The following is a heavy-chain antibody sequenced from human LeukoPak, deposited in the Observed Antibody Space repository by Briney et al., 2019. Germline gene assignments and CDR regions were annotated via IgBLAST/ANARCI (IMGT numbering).Heavy chain of an antibody. D-gene: IGHD4-17*01. CDR2: MNPNSGNT. J-gene: IGHJ4*02. V-gene: IGHV1-8*01. CDR1: GYTFTSYD. Sequence: ASVKVSCKASGYTFTSYDINWVRQATGQGLEWMGWMNPNSGNTGYAQKFQGRVTMTRNTSISTACMELSSLRSEDTAVYYCARALTTVTKGAGYWGQGTLVTVSS. CDR3: ARALTTVTKGAGY.